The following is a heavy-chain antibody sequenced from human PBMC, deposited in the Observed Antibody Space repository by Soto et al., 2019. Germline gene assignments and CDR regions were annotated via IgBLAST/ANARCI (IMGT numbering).Heavy chain of an antibody. CDR1: GGSISSYY. Sequence: SETLSLTCTVSGGSISSYYWSWIRQPPGKGLEWIGYIYYSGSTNYNPSLKSRVTISVDTSKNQFSLKLSSVTAADTAVYYCARVVVVVAATGLVWFDPWGQGTLVTVSS. D-gene: IGHD2-15*01. CDR2: IYYSGST. J-gene: IGHJ5*02. V-gene: IGHV4-59*01. CDR3: ARVVVVVAATGLVWFDP.